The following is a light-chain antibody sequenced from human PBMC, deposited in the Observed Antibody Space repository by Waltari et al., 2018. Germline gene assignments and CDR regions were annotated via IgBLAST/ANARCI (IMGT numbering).Light chain of an antibody. CDR2: GAS. J-gene: IGKJ4*01. CDR3: QQYDISPLT. Sequence: EIVLTQSPGTLSLSPGKRATLSCRASQTVRTTYLAWYQQKPGQAPTPLIYGASSRATGIPDRFGGSGSGTDFSLTISSLEPEDFAVYYCQQYDISPLTFGGGTRVEIK. CDR1: QTVRTTY. V-gene: IGKV3-20*01.